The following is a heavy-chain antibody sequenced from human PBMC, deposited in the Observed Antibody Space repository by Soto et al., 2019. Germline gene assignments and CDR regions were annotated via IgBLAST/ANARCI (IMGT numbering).Heavy chain of an antibody. J-gene: IGHJ5*02. CDR3: ARHLANHGGDCFDP. Sequence: PSETLSLTCAVSGGSISSGGYSWSWIRQPPGKGLEWIGYIYHSGSTYYNPSLKSRVTISVDTSKNQFSLNLSSVSAADTAVYYCARHLANHGGDCFDPWGQGTLVTVSS. CDR2: IYHSGST. V-gene: IGHV4-30-2*01. CDR1: GGSISSGGYS. D-gene: IGHD3-10*01.